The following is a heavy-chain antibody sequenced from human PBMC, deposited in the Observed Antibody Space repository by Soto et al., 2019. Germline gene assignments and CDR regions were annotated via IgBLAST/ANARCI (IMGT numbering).Heavy chain of an antibody. CDR2: INHSGSV. J-gene: IGHJ4*02. Sequence: SLTCAVYGASFSGYYWTWIRQPPGTGLEWIGEINHSGSVNYNPSLKSRVTLSVDTSKNQFFLKLNSVTTADTAVYFCARVYNYDILTGFKYYFDSWGRGTQVTVSS. CDR3: ARVYNYDILTGFKYYFDS. CDR1: GASFSGYY. V-gene: IGHV4-34*01. D-gene: IGHD3-9*01.